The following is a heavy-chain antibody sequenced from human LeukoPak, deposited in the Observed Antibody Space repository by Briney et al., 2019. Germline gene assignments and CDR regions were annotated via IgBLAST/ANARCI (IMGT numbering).Heavy chain of an antibody. J-gene: IGHJ5*02. Sequence: PSETLSLTCAVSGGSISSSNWWSWARQPPGKGLEWIGEIYHSGSTNYNPSLKSRVTISVDKSKNQFSLKLSSVTAADTAVYYCARKGEHYYDSGKLWPAWFDLWGQGTLVTVSS. CDR2: IYHSGST. D-gene: IGHD3-10*01. CDR3: ARKGEHYYDSGKLWPAWFDL. V-gene: IGHV4-4*02. CDR1: GGSISSSNW.